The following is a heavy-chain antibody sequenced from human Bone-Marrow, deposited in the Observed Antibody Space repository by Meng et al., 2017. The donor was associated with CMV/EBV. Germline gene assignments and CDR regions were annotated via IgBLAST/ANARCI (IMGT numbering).Heavy chain of an antibody. J-gene: IGHJ4*02. Sequence: GESLKISCAASGFTVSSNYMSWVRQAPGEGLEWVSSISSSSTYIYYADSVKGRFTISRDNAKNSLFLQMNSLSAEDTAVYYCARGLEYSSSPDYWGQGTLVTVSS. D-gene: IGHD6-6*01. CDR2: ISSSSTYI. CDR1: GFTVSSNY. CDR3: ARGLEYSSSPDY. V-gene: IGHV3-21*01.